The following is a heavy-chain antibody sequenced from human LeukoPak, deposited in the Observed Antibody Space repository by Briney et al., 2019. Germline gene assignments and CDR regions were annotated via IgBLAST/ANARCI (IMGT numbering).Heavy chain of an antibody. CDR3: ARDAGNSGYGCDL. J-gene: IGHJ5*02. CDR2: IRSSSET. Sequence: PGGSLRLSCAASGFIFSQYSMNWVRQAPGKGLEWVSHIRSSSETFYADSVKGRFTISRDSARNSPYLQMNNLRGEDTAIYYCARDAGNSGYGCDLWGQGTLVTVSS. V-gene: IGHV3-48*01. D-gene: IGHD5-12*01. CDR1: GFIFSQYS.